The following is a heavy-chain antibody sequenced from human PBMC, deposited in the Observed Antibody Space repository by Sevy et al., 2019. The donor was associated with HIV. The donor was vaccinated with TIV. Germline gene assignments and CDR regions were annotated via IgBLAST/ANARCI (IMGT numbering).Heavy chain of an antibody. D-gene: IGHD6-19*01. CDR3: ARPYTSGWYGGWDY. V-gene: IGHV4-59*01. CDR2: IYDSGST. Sequence: SETLSLTCTVSGGSISSYYWSWIRQPPGKGLEWIGYIYDSGSTNYNPSLQSRVTISVDTSKNQFSLNLRSVTAAATAVYFCARPYTSGWYGGWDYWGQGTLVTVSS. J-gene: IGHJ4*02. CDR1: GGSISSYY.